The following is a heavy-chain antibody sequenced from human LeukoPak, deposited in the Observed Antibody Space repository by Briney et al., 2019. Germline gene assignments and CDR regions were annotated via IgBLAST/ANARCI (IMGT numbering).Heavy chain of an antibody. J-gene: IGHJ4*02. D-gene: IGHD4-23*01. CDR2: IYHSGST. V-gene: IGHV4-30-2*01. Sequence: PSETLSLTCAVSGVSISSGGYSWSWIRQPPGKGLEWIGYIYHSGSTYYNPSLKSRVTISVDRSKNQFSLKLSSVTAADTAVYYCARFGTSTEVFDYWGQGTLVTVSS. CDR3: ARFGTSTEVFDY. CDR1: GVSISSGGYS.